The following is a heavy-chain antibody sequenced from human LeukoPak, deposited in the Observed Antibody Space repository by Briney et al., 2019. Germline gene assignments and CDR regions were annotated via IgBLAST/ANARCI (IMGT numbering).Heavy chain of an antibody. D-gene: IGHD3-10*01. CDR3: ARDTYYYGSGTYYFNY. J-gene: IGHJ4*02. CDR1: GGSISSSSYY. CDR2: INHSGST. Sequence: SETLSLTCTVSGGSISSSSYYWGWIRQPPGKGLEWIGEINHSGSTNYNPSLKSRVTMSVDTSKNQFSPKLTSVTAADTAVYYCARDTYYYGSGTYYFNYWGQGTLVTVSS. V-gene: IGHV4-39*07.